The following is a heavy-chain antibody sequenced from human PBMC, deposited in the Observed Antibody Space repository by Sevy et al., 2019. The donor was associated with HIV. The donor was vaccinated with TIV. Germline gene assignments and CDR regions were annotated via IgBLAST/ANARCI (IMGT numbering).Heavy chain of an antibody. V-gene: IGHV3-30*02. D-gene: IGHD6-13*01. J-gene: IGHJ4*02. Sequence: GGSLRLSCTASGFTFSNFGMHWVRLVPGKGLEWVTFIRYDGSDKYHAASVKGRFTISRDDSKNTLYLQMDSLRPEDTAIYYCAKDLAGPGRRYFDFWGQGALGTVSS. CDR3: AKDLAGPGRRYFDF. CDR1: GFTFSNFG. CDR2: IRYDGSDK.